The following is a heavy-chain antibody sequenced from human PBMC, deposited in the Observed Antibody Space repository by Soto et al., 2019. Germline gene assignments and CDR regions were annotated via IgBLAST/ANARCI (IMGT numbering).Heavy chain of an antibody. D-gene: IGHD3-3*02. CDR3: ARVLGNDAFDI. Sequence: QVQLQESGPGLVKPSGTLSLTCAVSGGSISSSNWWSWVRQPPGKGLEWIGEIYHSGSTNYNPSLEXRXTXSXXKSKNQCSLKLSSVTAADTAVYYCARVLGNDAFDIWGQGTMVTVSS. CDR1: GGSISSSNW. V-gene: IGHV4-4*02. CDR2: IYHSGST. J-gene: IGHJ3*02.